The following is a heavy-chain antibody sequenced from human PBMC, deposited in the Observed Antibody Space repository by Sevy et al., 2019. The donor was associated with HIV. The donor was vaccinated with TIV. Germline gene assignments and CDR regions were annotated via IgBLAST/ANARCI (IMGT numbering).Heavy chain of an antibody. J-gene: IGHJ6*02. CDR2: IYPGDSDT. CDR3: ARVDTATLYYYYGMDV. D-gene: IGHD5-18*01. V-gene: IGHV5-51*01. Sequence: GESLKISCKGSGYSFTSYWIGWVRQMPGKGLEWMGIIYPGDSDTRYSPSFQGQVTISADKSISTAYLQWSSLKASDTAMYYCARVDTATLYYYYGMDVWGQGTTVTVSS. CDR1: GYSFTSYW.